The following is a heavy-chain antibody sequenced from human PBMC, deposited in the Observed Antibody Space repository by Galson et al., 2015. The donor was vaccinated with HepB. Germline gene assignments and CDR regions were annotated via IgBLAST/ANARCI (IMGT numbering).Heavy chain of an antibody. D-gene: IGHD6-19*01. CDR1: GGTFTSYA. Sequence: SVKVSCKASGGTFTSYAVSWVRQAPGQGLEWMGGIIPIFGTTDYAQKFQGRVTMTEDTSTDTAYMELSSLRSEDTAVYYCATDQGSGRVRFDPWGQGTLVTVSS. CDR2: IIPIFGTT. CDR3: ATDQGSGRVRFDP. V-gene: IGHV1-69*06. J-gene: IGHJ5*02.